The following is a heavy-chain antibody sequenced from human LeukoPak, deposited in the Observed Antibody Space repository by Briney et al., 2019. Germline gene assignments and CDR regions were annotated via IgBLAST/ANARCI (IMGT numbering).Heavy chain of an antibody. CDR2: IWYDGSNK. D-gene: IGHD1-26*01. CDR3: AKSGSYPQSLLYYYYGMDV. Sequence: PGGSLRLSCAASGFTFSSYGMHWGRQAPGKGLEWVAVIWYDGSNKYYADSVKGRFTISRDNSKNTLYLQMNSLRAEDTAVYYCAKSGSYPQSLLYYYYGMDVWGQGTTVTVSS. CDR1: GFTFSSYG. V-gene: IGHV3-33*06. J-gene: IGHJ6*02.